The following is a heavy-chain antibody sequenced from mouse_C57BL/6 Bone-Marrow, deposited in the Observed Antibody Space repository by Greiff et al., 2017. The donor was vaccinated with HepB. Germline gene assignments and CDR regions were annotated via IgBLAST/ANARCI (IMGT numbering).Heavy chain of an antibody. D-gene: IGHD1-1*01. Sequence: EVKLVESGEGLVKPGGSLKLSCAASGFTFSSYAMSWVRQTPEKRLEWVAYISSGGDYIYYADTVKGRFTISRDNARNTLYLQMSSLKSKDTAMYYCTRSRYYYGSSYWYFDVWGTGTTVTVSS. CDR3: TRSRYYYGSSYWYFDV. CDR1: GFTFSSYA. V-gene: IGHV5-9-1*02. CDR2: ISSGGDYI. J-gene: IGHJ1*03.